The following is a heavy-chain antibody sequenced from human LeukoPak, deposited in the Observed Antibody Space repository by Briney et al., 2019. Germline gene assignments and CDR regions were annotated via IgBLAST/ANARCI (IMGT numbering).Heavy chain of an antibody. CDR2: INWNGGST. CDR3: ARPLRYFDWADAFDI. D-gene: IGHD3-9*01. V-gene: IGHV3-20*01. Sequence: PGGSLRLSCAASRFTFDDYGMSWVRQAPGKGLEWVSGINWNGGSTGYADSVKGRFTISRDNAKNSLYLQMNSLRAEDTALYHCARPLRYFDWADAFDIWGQGTMVTVSS. CDR1: RFTFDDYG. J-gene: IGHJ3*02.